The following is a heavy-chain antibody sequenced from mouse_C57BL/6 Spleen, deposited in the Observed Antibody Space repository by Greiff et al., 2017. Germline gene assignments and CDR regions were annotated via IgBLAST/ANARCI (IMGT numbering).Heavy chain of an antibody. CDR2: ISYDGSN. V-gene: IGHV3-6*01. Sequence: EVQLQESGPGLVKPSQSLSLTCSVTGYSITSGYYWNWIRQFPGNKLEWMGYISYDGSNNYNPSLKNRISITRDTSKNQFFLKLNSVTTEDTATXYCARDDGYSSWFAYWGQGTLVTVSA. D-gene: IGHD2-3*01. CDR1: GYSITSGYY. CDR3: ARDDGYSSWFAY. J-gene: IGHJ3*01.